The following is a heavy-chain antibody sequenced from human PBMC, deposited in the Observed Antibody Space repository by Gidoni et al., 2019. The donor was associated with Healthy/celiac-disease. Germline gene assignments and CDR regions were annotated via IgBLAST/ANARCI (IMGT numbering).Heavy chain of an antibody. CDR3: ARAKYYYDSSGYYHFDY. Sequence: QVQLQESGPGLVKPSQTLSLNCTVSGGHISSGRYYWSWIRQHPGKGLEWIGYIYYSGSTYYNPSLKSLVTISVDTSKNQFSLKLSSVTAADTAVYYCARAKYYYDSSGYYHFDYWGQGTLVTVSS. CDR1: GGHISSGRYY. V-gene: IGHV4-31*01. J-gene: IGHJ4*02. D-gene: IGHD3-22*01. CDR2: IYYSGST.